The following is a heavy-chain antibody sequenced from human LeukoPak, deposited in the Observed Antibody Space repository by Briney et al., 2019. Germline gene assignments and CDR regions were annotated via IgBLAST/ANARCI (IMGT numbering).Heavy chain of an antibody. Sequence: QTGGSLRLSCAASGFTFSSYAMSWVRQAPGKGLEWVSAISGSGGSTYYADSVKGRFTISRDNSKNTLYLQMNSLRAEDTAVYYCAKTTMIVVVIPLFDYWGQGTLVTVSS. D-gene: IGHD3-22*01. V-gene: IGHV3-23*01. CDR1: GFTFSSYA. CDR2: ISGSGGST. CDR3: AKTTMIVVVIPLFDY. J-gene: IGHJ4*02.